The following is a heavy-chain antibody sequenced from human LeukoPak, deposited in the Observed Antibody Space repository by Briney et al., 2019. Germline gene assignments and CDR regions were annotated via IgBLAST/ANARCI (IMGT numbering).Heavy chain of an antibody. CDR2: ISGSGSTT. D-gene: IGHD3-10*02. CDR1: GGSISSSSYY. V-gene: IGHV3-23*01. J-gene: IGHJ6*04. CDR3: AELGITMIGGV. Sequence: ETLSLTCTVSGGSISSSSYYWGWVRQAPGKGLEWVSAISGSGSTTYYADSVKGRFTISRDNPKNTLFLQMNSLRAEDTAVYYCAELGITMIGGVWGKGTTVTISS.